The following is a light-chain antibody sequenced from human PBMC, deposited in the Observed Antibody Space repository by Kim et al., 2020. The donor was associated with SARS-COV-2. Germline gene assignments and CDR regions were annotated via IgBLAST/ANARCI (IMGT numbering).Light chain of an antibody. Sequence: PGGTITRPCGSSPGGVTGAYYPIWVQHKPGQAPRALIYSTSSKHPGTPARFSGSLLGGKAALTLTGVKPEDEAEYYCLLYYGGAVIFGGGTQLTVL. CDR1: PGGVTGAYY. V-gene: IGLV7-43*01. CDR2: STS. J-gene: IGLJ2*01. CDR3: LLYYGGAVI.